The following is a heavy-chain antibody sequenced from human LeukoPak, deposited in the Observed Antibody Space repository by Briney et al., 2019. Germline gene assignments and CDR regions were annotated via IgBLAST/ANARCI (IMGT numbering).Heavy chain of an antibody. CDR1: GFTFSNYA. CDR3: AKDPRITMVRGSYHPYFDY. V-gene: IGHV3-23*01. Sequence: GGSLRLSCAASGFTFSNYAMSWVRQAPGKGLEWVSSINGRGGSTYYADSVKGRFTISRDNSKNALYLQMNSLRAEDTAVYYCAKDPRITMVRGSYHPYFDYWGQGTLVTVSS. J-gene: IGHJ4*02. CDR2: INGRGGST. D-gene: IGHD3-10*01.